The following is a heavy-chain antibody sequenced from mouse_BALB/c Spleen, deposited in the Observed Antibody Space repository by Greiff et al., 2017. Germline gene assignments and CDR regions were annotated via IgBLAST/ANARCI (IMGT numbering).Heavy chain of an antibody. CDR3: AATVVATDFDY. J-gene: IGHJ2*01. D-gene: IGHD1-1*01. CDR2: ISSGSSTI. V-gene: IGHV5-17*02. CDR1: GFTFSSFG. Sequence: EVKLVESGGGLVQPGGSRKLSCAASGFTFSSFGMHWVRQAPEKGLEWVAYISSGSSTIYYADTVKGRFTISRDNPKNTLFLQMTSLRSEDTAMYYCAATVVATDFDYWGQGTTLTVSS.